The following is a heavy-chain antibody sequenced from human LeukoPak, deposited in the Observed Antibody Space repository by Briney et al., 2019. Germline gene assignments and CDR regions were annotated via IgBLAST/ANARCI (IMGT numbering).Heavy chain of an antibody. D-gene: IGHD3-3*01. V-gene: IGHV1-8*01. J-gene: IGHJ4*02. CDR3: TRGVGVAGDY. Sequence: GPSVKVSCKTSGYTFTSYDTNWVRQDTGQGLEWMGWVKPHSGDTAYAQKIQGRVTITRDSATRTVYMELSGLRSEDSAVYYCTRGVGVAGDYWGQGTLVTVSS. CDR2: VKPHSGDT. CDR1: GYTFTSYD.